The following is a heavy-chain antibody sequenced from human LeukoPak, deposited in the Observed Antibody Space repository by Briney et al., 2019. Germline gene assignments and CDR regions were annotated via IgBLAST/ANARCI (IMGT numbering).Heavy chain of an antibody. D-gene: IGHD2-2*02. CDR2: MNPNGGNT. CDR3: ARDLGYCSSTSCHSRFDP. CDR1: GYTFTSYD. Sequence: ASVKVSCKASGYTFTSYDINWVRQATGQGLEWMGWMNPNGGNTGYAQKFQGRVTMTRNTSISTAYMELSSLRSEDTAVYYCARDLGYCSSTSCHSRFDPWGQGTLVTVSS. V-gene: IGHV1-8*01. J-gene: IGHJ5*02.